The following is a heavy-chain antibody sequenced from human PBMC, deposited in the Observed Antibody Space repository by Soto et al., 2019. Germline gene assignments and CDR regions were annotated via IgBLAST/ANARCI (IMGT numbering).Heavy chain of an antibody. CDR3: VKGSIEYSASVDN. D-gene: IGHD5-12*01. J-gene: IGHJ4*02. CDR1: GFSFSSYA. V-gene: IGHV3-23*01. CDR2: ISARGGSS. Sequence: VQLLESGGGLVQPGGSLRLSCAASGFSFSSYAMVWVRQAPGKGLEWVSVISARGGSSYFADSVKGRFTISRDNSKNVLSLEMNSLRAEDTAIYFCVKGSIEYSASVDNWGQGTLVLVSS.